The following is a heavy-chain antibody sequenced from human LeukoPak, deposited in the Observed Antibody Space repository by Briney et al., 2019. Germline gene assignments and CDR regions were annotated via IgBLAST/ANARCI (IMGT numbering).Heavy chain of an antibody. J-gene: IGHJ6*03. D-gene: IGHD3-10*01. V-gene: IGHV4-4*07. CDR1: GVSISSYY. CDR3: ARDQYYYGSGSLYMDV. CDR2: IHTSGST. Sequence: SETLSLTCTVSGVSISSYYWSWIRQLAGKGLEWIGRIHTSGSTNYNPSLKSRVTMSVDTSENQFSLKLSSVTAADTAVYYCARDQYYYGSGSLYMDVWGKGTTVTISS.